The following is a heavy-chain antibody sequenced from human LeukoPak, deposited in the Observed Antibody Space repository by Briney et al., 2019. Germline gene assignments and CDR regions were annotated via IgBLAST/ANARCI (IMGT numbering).Heavy chain of an antibody. CDR2: IYYSGST. CDR1: GGSISSYY. Sequence: ASETLSLTCTVSGGSISSYYWSWIRQPPGKGLEWIESIYYSGSTNYNPSLKNRVTISVDTSKNQFSLKLTSVTAADAAVYYCARLSRGAAAGIAYWGQGTLVTVPS. D-gene: IGHD6-13*01. V-gene: IGHV4-59*08. J-gene: IGHJ4*01. CDR3: ARLSRGAAAGIAY.